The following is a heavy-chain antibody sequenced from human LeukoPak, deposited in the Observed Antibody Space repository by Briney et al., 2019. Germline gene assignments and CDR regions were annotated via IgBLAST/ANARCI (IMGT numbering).Heavy chain of an antibody. J-gene: IGHJ3*02. V-gene: IGHV1-18*01. D-gene: IGHD6-13*01. CDR2: ISAYNGNT. CDR3: ARDSGGGAAVGIDAFDI. CDR1: GYTFTSYG. Sequence: GASVKVSCKASGYTFTSYGISWVRQAPGQGLEWMGWISAYNGNTNYAQKLQGRVTMTTDTSTSTAYMELRSLRSDDTAVYYCARDSGGGAAVGIDAFDIWGQGTMVTVSS.